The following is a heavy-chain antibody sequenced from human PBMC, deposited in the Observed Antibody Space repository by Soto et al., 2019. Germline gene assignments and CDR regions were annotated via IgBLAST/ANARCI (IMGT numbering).Heavy chain of an antibody. Sequence: SETLSLTCTVSGGSISSGGYFWSWIRQHPGKGLEWIGYIYYSGSTYHNPSLKSRITISVNTSKNQFSLKLSSVTAADTAVYYCARWPTTSRGAFDIWGQGTVVTVS. D-gene: IGHD1-7*01. CDR1: GGSISSGGYF. CDR3: ARWPTTSRGAFDI. CDR2: IYYSGST. V-gene: IGHV4-31*03. J-gene: IGHJ3*02.